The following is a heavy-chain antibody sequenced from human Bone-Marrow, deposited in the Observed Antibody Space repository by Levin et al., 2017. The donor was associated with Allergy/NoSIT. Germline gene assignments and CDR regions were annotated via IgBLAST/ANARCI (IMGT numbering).Heavy chain of an antibody. CDR3: ARVDWGIRGATENWFDP. J-gene: IGHJ5*02. CDR1: GGSISDNY. Sequence: SQTLSLTCAVSGGSISDNYWSWIRQPPGKGLEWIGFIYYSGNTKYNPSLESRATISADTSMNQVSLKVTSVTAADTAVYFCARVDWGIRGATENWFDPWGRGMLVIVSS. CDR2: IYYSGNT. V-gene: IGHV4-59*01. D-gene: IGHD2-21*01.